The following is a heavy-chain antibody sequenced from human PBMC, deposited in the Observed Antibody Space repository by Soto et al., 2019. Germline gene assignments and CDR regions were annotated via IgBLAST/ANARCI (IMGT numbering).Heavy chain of an antibody. D-gene: IGHD3-10*01. J-gene: IGHJ5*02. CDR2: INHSGST. V-gene: IGHV4-34*01. Sequence: QVQLQQWGAGLLKPSETLSLTCAVYGGSFSGYYWSWIRQPPGKGLEWIGEINHSGSTNYNPSLKSRVTISVDTSKTQFSLQLSSVTAADTAVYYCARGPSMGWFDPWGQGTLVTVSS. CDR3: ARGPSMGWFDP. CDR1: GGSFSGYY.